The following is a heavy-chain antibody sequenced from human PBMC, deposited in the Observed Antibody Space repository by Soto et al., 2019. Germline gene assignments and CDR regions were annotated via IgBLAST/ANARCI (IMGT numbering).Heavy chain of an antibody. CDR2: ISTHNGNT. V-gene: IGHV1-18*01. Sequence: QVHLVQSGAEVKKPGASVKVSCKASGYTFTTYGISWVRQAPGQGLEWMGWISTHNGNTDYAQTLQGRVTMTTDTSTSTAYMELRSLRSDDTAVYYCARFEPPTFYYDSSGYSPLFDNWGQGTPVTVSS. CDR3: ARFEPPTFYYDSSGYSPLFDN. J-gene: IGHJ4*02. D-gene: IGHD3-22*01. CDR1: GYTFTTYG.